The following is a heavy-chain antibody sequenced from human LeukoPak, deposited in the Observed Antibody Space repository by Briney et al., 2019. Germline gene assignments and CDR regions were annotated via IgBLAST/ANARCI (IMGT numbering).Heavy chain of an antibody. Sequence: GRSLRLSCAASGFTFDDYAMHWVRQAPGKGLEWVSGISWNSGSIGYADSVKGRFTISRDNAKNSLYLQMNSLRAEDTALYYCAKDMGPTCYYDSSGSNYYYYYGMDVWGQGTTVTVSS. V-gene: IGHV3-9*01. J-gene: IGHJ6*02. CDR2: ISWNSGSI. CDR3: AKDMGPTCYYDSSGSNYYYYYGMDV. CDR1: GFTFDDYA. D-gene: IGHD3-22*01.